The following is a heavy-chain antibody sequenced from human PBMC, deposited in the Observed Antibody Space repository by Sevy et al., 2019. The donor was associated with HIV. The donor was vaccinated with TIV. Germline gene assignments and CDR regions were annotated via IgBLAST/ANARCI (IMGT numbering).Heavy chain of an antibody. D-gene: IGHD3-22*01. V-gene: IGHV1-2*02. CDR3: ARGFCYYDSSGYYWP. CDR1: GYTFTGYY. CDR2: INPNSGST. J-gene: IGHJ5*02. Sequence: ASVKVSCKASGYTFTGYYMHWVRQAPGQGLEWMGWINPNSGSTNYAQKLQGRVTMTRDTSTSTAYMELSRLRSDDTAVYYCARGFCYYDSSGYYWPWGQGTLVTVSS.